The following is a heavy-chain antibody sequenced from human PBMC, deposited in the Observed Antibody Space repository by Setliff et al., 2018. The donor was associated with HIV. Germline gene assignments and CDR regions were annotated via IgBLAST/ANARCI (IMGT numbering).Heavy chain of an antibody. V-gene: IGHV4-61*09. D-gene: IGHD2-15*01. CDR3: ARASSRLNCSGGSCYRAPYAFDI. CDR1: DASISVGTHY. CDR2: VYTSGSTGGST. J-gene: IGHJ3*02. Sequence: TSETLSLTCSVSDASISVGTHYWSWIRQPAGKGLEWIGHVYTSGSTGGSTHYNPSLKSRVTISVDMSKNQFSLKLSSVTAADTAVYYCARASSRLNCSGGSCYRAPYAFDIWGQGTMVTVSS.